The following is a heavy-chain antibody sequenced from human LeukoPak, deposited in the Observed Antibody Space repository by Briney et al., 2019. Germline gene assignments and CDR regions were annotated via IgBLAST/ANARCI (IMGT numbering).Heavy chain of an antibody. CDR1: GFPFSSYS. V-gene: IGHV3-48*01. J-gene: IGHJ6*03. CDR3: AREGLAAAFYYYMDV. CDR2: ISSSSSTI. D-gene: IGHD6-13*01. Sequence: GGSLRLSCAASGFPFSSYSMNWVRQAPGKGLEWVSYISSSSSTIYYADSVKGRFTFSRDNAKNSLYLQMRSLRAEDTAVYYWAREGLAAAFYYYMDVWGKGTTVTVSS.